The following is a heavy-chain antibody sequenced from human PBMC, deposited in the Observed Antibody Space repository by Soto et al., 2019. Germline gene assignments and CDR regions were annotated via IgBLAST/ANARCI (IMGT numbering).Heavy chain of an antibody. D-gene: IGHD3-10*01. J-gene: IGHJ5*02. CDR3: ARGGRYDTTETYNWFDP. CDR1: GGSFSGYY. CDR2: INHSGST. Sequence: SETLSLTCAVYGGSFSGYYWSWIRQPPGKGLEWIGEINHSGSTNYNPSLKSRVTISVDTSKNQFSLKLSSVTAADTAVYYCARGGRYDTTETYNWFDPWGQGTLVTVSS. V-gene: IGHV4-34*01.